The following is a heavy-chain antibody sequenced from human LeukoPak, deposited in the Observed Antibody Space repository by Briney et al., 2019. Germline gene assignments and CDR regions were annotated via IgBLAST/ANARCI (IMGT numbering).Heavy chain of an antibody. D-gene: IGHD2-2*02. Sequence: GGSLRLSRAASGFTFSSYSMNWVRQAPGKGLEWVSSISSSGSYIYYADSVKGRFTISRDNAKNSLYLQMNSLRAEDTAVYYCAREDIVVVPAAISWFDPWGQGTLVTVSS. J-gene: IGHJ5*02. CDR1: GFTFSSYS. V-gene: IGHV3-21*01. CDR2: ISSSGSYI. CDR3: AREDIVVVPAAISWFDP.